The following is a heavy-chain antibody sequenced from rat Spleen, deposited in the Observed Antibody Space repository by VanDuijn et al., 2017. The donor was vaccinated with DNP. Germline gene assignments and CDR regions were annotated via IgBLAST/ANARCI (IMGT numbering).Heavy chain of an antibody. CDR3: VRWYNSGYYFDY. V-gene: IGHV5-22*01. Sequence: EVQLVESGGGLVQPGSSLKLSCAASGFTLTDYYMAWVRQAPTKGLEWVAYISYDGGRTYNGDSVKGRFTISRANVKSTLYLQMNSLRSEDMATYYCVRWYNSGYYFDYWGQGVMVTVSS. CDR1: GFTLTDYY. CDR2: ISYDGGRT. J-gene: IGHJ2*01. D-gene: IGHD4-3*01.